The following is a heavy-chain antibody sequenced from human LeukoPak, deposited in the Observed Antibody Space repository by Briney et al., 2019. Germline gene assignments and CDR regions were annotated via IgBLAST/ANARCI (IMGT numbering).Heavy chain of an antibody. CDR1: GFTFSDYW. J-gene: IGHJ4*02. V-gene: IGHV3-7*03. Sequence: PGGSLRLSCVASGFTFSDYWMTWVRQAPGTGREWVANIKQDGNEKYYVDSVKGRFTISRDNAKNSLHLQMGNLRAEDTAVYCWAEDREYDDSCDYSGWGQGTLVTVSS. CDR2: IKQDGNEK. CDR3: AEDREYDDSCDYSG. D-gene: IGHD3-22*01.